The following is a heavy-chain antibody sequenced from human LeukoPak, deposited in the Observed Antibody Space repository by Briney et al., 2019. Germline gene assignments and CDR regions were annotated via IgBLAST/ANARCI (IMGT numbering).Heavy chain of an antibody. D-gene: IGHD2-15*01. V-gene: IGHV1-8*01. CDR3: ARVGGCSGGSCYFSWFDP. J-gene: IGHJ5*02. Sequence: ASVKVSCKASGYTFTSYDINWVRQATGQGLEWMGWMNPNSGNTGYAQKFQGRVTMTRNTSISTAYMELSSLRSEDTAVYYCARVGGCSGGSCYFSWFDPWGQGTLVTVSS. CDR1: GYTFTSYD. CDR2: MNPNSGNT.